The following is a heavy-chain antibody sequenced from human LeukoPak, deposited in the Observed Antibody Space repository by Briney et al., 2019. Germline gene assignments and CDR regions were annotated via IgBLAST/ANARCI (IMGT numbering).Heavy chain of an antibody. Sequence: SETLSLTCAVYGGSFSGYYWSWIRQPPGKGLEWIGEINHSGSTNYNPSLKSRVTISVDTSKNQFSLKLSSVTAADTAVYYCARGRRGIGYDFWSGYRWFDPWGQGTLATVSS. CDR3: ARGRRGIGYDFWSGYRWFDP. CDR2: INHSGST. D-gene: IGHD3-3*01. V-gene: IGHV4-34*01. J-gene: IGHJ5*02. CDR1: GGSFSGYY.